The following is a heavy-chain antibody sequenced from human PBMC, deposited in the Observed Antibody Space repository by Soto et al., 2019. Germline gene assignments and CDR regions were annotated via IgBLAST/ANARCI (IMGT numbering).Heavy chain of an antibody. CDR2: IYYRGNT. D-gene: IGHD7-27*01. CDR3: ARHSKKTGDFDYYYGMDV. CDR1: GGSMSPYY. J-gene: IGHJ6*02. V-gene: IGHV4-59*08. Sequence: SETLSLTCSVFGGSMSPYYWSWIRQSPGKGLEWIANIYYRGNTNYNPSLESRVTISIDTSKNQFSLKLNSLTAADTAVYYCARHSKKTGDFDYYYGMDVWGQGTPVTVSS.